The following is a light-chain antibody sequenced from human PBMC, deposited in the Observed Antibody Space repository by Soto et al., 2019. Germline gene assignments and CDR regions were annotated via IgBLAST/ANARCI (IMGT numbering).Light chain of an antibody. Sequence: EIVMTQSPATLSVSPGERAALSCRASQSISSKLAWYQQRPGQAPRLLIYGASTRATGIPVRFSGSGSGTDFTLTISSPQSEDFAVYYCQHYDKWPYTFGQGTELEI. J-gene: IGKJ2*01. CDR2: GAS. CDR3: QHYDKWPYT. CDR1: QSISSK. V-gene: IGKV3-15*01.